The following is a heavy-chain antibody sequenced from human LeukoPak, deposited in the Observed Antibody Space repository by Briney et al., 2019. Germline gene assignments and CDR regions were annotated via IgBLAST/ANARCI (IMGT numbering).Heavy chain of an antibody. V-gene: IGHV3-7*01. Sequence: GGSLRLSCAASGFTFSSYWMSWVRQAPGKGLEWVANIKQDGSEKYYVDSVKGRFTISRDNAKNSLYLQMNSLRAEDTAVYYCARDCYYYDSSGYPSCYYYYGMDVWGQGTTVTVSS. CDR2: IKQDGSEK. CDR1: GFTFSSYW. D-gene: IGHD3-22*01. CDR3: ARDCYYYDSSGYPSCYYYYGMDV. J-gene: IGHJ6*02.